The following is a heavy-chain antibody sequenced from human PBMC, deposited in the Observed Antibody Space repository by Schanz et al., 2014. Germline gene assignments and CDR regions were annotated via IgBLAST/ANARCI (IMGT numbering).Heavy chain of an antibody. J-gene: IGHJ4*02. CDR2: IVGGGGRT. V-gene: IGHV3-23*04. D-gene: IGHD3-9*01. CDR3: AKHVRSLTGNDY. CDR1: GFTFISYD. Sequence: EVQLVESGGGLVKPGGSLRLSCAASGFTFISYDIHWVRQAPGKGLEWVSSIVGGGGRTYYADSVKGRFIISRDNSKNTLYLQVNSLRAEDTAVYYCAKHVRSLTGNDYWGQGTLVTVSS.